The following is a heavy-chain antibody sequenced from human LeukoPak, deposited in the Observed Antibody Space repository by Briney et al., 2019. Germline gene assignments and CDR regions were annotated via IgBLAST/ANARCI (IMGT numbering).Heavy chain of an antibody. D-gene: IGHD1-26*01. J-gene: IGHJ3*02. V-gene: IGHV1-69*13. CDR1: GGTCSSYT. CDR2: IIPIFATA. Sequence: SVKVSCKASGGTCSSYTITWVRQAPGQGLEWMGGIIPIFATANYAQKFQGRVTITADESTSTAYMELSSLRSEDTAVYYCARDAVGATMLDAFDIWGQGTMVTVSS. CDR3: ARDAVGATMLDAFDI.